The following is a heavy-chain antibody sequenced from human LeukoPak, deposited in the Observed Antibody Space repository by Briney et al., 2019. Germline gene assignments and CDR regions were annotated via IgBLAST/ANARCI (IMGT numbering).Heavy chain of an antibody. J-gene: IGHJ5*02. CDR1: GYSFTNYW. D-gene: IGHD2-15*01. CDR2: IYPGDSNT. CDR3: ARTPSRYCSGGTCSRDWFDP. Sequence: GESLQISCKGSGYSFTNYWIGWVRQMPGKGLEWMGIIYPGDSNTRYSPSFQGQVTISVDKSISTAYLQWSSLKASDTAMYYCARTPSRYCSGGTCSRDWFDPWGQGTLVTVSS. V-gene: IGHV5-51*01.